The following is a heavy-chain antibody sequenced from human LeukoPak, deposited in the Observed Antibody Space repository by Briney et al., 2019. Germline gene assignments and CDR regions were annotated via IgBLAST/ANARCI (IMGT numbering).Heavy chain of an antibody. D-gene: IGHD2-15*01. CDR1: GFTFSSYA. CDR2: ISGSGGST. CDR3: ATIPVVVVAATDLTFDY. Sequence: GGSLRLSCAASGFTFSSYAMSWVRQAPGKGLEWVSAISGSGGSTDYADSVKGRFTISRDNPKNTLYLQMNSLRDEDTAVYYCATIPVVVVAATDLTFDYWGQGTLVTVSS. V-gene: IGHV3-23*01. J-gene: IGHJ4*02.